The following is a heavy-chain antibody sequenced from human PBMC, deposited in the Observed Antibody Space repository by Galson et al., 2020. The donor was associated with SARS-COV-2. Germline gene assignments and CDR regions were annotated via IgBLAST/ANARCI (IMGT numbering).Heavy chain of an antibody. D-gene: IGHD6-19*01. CDR1: GYSLSELS. CDR2: FDPEDGEP. CDR3: ATLGPTVADYFFDY. J-gene: IGHJ4*02. Sequence: ASVKVSCKVSGYSLSELSMHWVRLSPGQGFEWMGGFDPEDGEPVYSQKFQGRLTLTGDTSRDTAYMQLSSLRSDDTAVYYCATLGPTVADYFFDYWGQGTLLTVSS. V-gene: IGHV1-24*01.